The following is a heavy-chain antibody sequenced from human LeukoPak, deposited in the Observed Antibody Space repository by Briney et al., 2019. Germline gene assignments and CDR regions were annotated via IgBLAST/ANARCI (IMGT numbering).Heavy chain of an antibody. J-gene: IGHJ6*03. CDR3: ARDAKVKEYYYYYYYMDV. D-gene: IGHD5-18*01. V-gene: IGHV4-39*07. Sequence: PSETLSLTCSVSGDSISSSTYYWGWIRQPPGKRLEWMGSIYYSGTTYYNPALKSRVTLSVDTSKNQFSLTLSSVTAADTAVYYCARDAKVKEYYYYYYYMDVWGKGTTVTVSS. CDR1: GDSISSSTYY. CDR2: IYYSGTT.